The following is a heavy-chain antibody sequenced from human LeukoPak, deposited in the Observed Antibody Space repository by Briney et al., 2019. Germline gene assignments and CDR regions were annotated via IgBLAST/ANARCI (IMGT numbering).Heavy chain of an antibody. Sequence: GGSLRLSCAASGFTFSSYWMSWVRQAPGKGLEWVGRIKSETDGGTIDYTAPVKGRFTISRDDSKNTLYLQMNSLKTEDTAVYYCTTGGYYLDYWGQGTLVTVSS. D-gene: IGHD3-16*01. J-gene: IGHJ4*02. CDR2: IKSETDGGTI. CDR1: GFTFSSYW. V-gene: IGHV3-15*01. CDR3: TTGGYYLDY.